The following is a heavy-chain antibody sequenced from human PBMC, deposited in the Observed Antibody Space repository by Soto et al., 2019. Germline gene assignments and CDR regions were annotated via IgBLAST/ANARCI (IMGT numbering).Heavy chain of an antibody. CDR1: GGSIDNYEYY. CDR2: IYYSGRT. CDR3: ARDRSNSPDYFDF. D-gene: IGHD6-6*01. J-gene: IGHJ4*02. V-gene: IGHV4-30-4*01. Sequence: SETLSLTCTVSGGSIDNYEYYWTWIRQPPGKGLEWVGYIYYSGRTNYNPSLNSRLTISLDTSKNQFSLRLTAVSAADTAMYYCARDRSNSPDYFDFWGQGTLVTVSS.